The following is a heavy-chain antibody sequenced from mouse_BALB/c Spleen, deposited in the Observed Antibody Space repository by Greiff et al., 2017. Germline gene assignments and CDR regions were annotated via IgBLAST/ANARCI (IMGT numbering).Heavy chain of an antibody. Sequence: QVQLQQSGAELARPGASVKLSCKASGYTFTSYWMQWVKQRPGQGLEWIGAIYPGDGDTRYTQKFKGKATLTADKSSSTAYMQLSSLASEDSAVYYCARSYYRYDGTLYYFDYWGQGTTLTVSS. CDR1: GYTFTSYW. V-gene: IGHV1-87*01. CDR2: IYPGDGDT. J-gene: IGHJ2*01. D-gene: IGHD2-14*01. CDR3: ARSYYRYDGTLYYFDY.